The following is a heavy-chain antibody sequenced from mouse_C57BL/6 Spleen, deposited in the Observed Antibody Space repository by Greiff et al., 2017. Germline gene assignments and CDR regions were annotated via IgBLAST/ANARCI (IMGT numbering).Heavy chain of an antibody. Sequence: VQLQQPGAELVKPGASVKMSCKASGYTFTSYWITWVKQRPGQGLEWIGDIYPGSGSTNYNEKFKSKATLTVDTSSSTAYMQLSSLTSEDSAVYYCARRIYYYGSSPHWYFDVWGTGTTVTVSS. J-gene: IGHJ1*03. CDR1: GYTFTSYW. V-gene: IGHV1-55*01. CDR3: ARRIYYYGSSPHWYFDV. CDR2: IYPGSGST. D-gene: IGHD1-1*01.